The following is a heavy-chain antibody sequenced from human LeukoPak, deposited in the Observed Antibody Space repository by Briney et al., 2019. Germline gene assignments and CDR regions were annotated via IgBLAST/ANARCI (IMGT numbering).Heavy chain of an antibody. J-gene: IGHJ4*02. D-gene: IGHD6-6*01. CDR3: ARVRGAALFDY. CDR1: GGSISSSSYY. V-gene: IGHV4-39*07. CDR2: IYYSGST. Sequence: ASETLSLTCTVSGGSISSSSYYWGWVRQPPGKGLEWIGSIYYSGSTYYNPSLKSRVTISVDTSKNQFSLKLSSVTAADTAVYYCARVRGAALFDYWGQGTLVTVSS.